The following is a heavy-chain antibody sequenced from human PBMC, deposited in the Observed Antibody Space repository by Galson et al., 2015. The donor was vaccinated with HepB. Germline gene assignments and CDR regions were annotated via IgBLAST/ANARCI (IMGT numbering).Heavy chain of an antibody. CDR1: GFTFSSYS. J-gene: IGHJ4*02. CDR2: ISSSSSTI. V-gene: IGHV3-48*02. D-gene: IGHD3-22*01. CDR3: ARNPRYYYDSSGWPRFDY. Sequence: SLRLSCAASGFTFSSYSMNWVRQAPGKGLEWVSYISSSSSTIYYADSVKGRFTISRDNAKNSLYLQMNSLRDEDTAVYYCARNPRYYYDSSGWPRFDYWGQGTLVTVSS.